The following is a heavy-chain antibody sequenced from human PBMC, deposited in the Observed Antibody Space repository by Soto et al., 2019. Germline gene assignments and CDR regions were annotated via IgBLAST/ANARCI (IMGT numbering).Heavy chain of an antibody. Sequence: QSGGSLRLSCAVSGFVFDDHTMHWVRQVPGKGLEWVSVISWDGGKTYYADSVKGRFTISRDNNRNALYLEMNSLRTEDTAVYHFAKDHGAGSYEPGGSWSQGTLVTVSS. D-gene: IGHD3-10*01. CDR1: GFVFDDHT. J-gene: IGHJ4*02. CDR3: AKDHGAGSYEPGGS. V-gene: IGHV3-43*01. CDR2: ISWDGGKT.